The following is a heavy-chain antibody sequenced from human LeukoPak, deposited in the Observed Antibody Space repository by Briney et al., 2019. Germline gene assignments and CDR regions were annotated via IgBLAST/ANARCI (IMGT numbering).Heavy chain of an antibody. Sequence: PSETLSLTCAVYGGSFSGYYWSWIRQPPGKGLEWIGEINHSGSTNYNPSLKSRVTISVDTSKNQFSLKLGSVTAADTAVYYCARQSGYDFSYFDYWGQGTLVTVSS. V-gene: IGHV4-34*01. D-gene: IGHD5-12*01. CDR3: ARQSGYDFSYFDY. CDR2: INHSGST. CDR1: GGSFSGYY. J-gene: IGHJ4*02.